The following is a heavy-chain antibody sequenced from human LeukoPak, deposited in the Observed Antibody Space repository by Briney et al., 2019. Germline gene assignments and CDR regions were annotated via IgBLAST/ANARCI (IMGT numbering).Heavy chain of an antibody. J-gene: IGHJ4*02. V-gene: IGHV3-43*02. CDR2: ISGDGGST. CDR1: GFTFDDYA. CDR3: ARDPYGSGSYLDY. Sequence: PGGSLRLSCAASGFTFDDYAMHWVRQAPGKGLEWVSLISGDGGSTYYADSVKGRFTISRDNSKNTLYLQMNSLRAEDTAVYYCARDPYGSGSYLDYWGQGTLVTVSS. D-gene: IGHD3-10*01.